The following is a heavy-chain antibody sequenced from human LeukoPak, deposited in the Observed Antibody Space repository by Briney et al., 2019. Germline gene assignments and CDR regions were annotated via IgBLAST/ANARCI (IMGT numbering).Heavy chain of an antibody. D-gene: IGHD6-19*01. CDR2: ITSGSSI. V-gene: IGHV3-69-1*01. Sequence: GGSLRLSCAASGFTFSDYAVNWVRQAPGKGLEWVSSITSGSSIYYADSVKGRFTISRDNAKNSLYLQMNSLRAEDTAVYYCASGGAVAGNNYFDYWGQGTLVTVSS. J-gene: IGHJ4*02. CDR1: GFTFSDYA. CDR3: ASGGAVAGNNYFDY.